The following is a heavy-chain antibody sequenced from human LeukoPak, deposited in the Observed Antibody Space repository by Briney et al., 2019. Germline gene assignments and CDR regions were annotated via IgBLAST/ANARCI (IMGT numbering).Heavy chain of an antibody. CDR3: ARGCSYGFLYHYYYYMDV. CDR2: INPNSGGT. V-gene: IGHV1-2*02. D-gene: IGHD5-18*01. J-gene: IGHJ6*03. Sequence: ASVKVSCKASGYTFTDYYMHWVRQAPGQGLEWMGWINPNSGGTNYAQKFQGRVTMTRDTSISTAYMELSRLRSDDTAVYYCARGCSYGFLYHYYYYMDVWGKGTTVTVSS. CDR1: GYTFTDYY.